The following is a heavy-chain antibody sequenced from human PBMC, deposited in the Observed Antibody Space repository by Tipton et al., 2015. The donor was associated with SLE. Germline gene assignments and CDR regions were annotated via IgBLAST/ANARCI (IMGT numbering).Heavy chain of an antibody. J-gene: IGHJ4*02. CDR1: GGSISSHY. V-gene: IGHV4-59*11. D-gene: IGHD5-18*01. CDR3: ARGYSYADY. Sequence: TLSLTCTVSGGSISSHYWSWIRQPPGKGLEWIGYIYYSGSTNYNPSLKSRVTISVDKSKNQFSLKLSSVTAADTAVYYCARGYSYADYWGQGTLVTVSS. CDR2: IYYSGST.